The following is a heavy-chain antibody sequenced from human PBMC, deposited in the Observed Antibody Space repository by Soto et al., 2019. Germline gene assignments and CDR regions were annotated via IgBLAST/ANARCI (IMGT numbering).Heavy chain of an antibody. D-gene: IGHD6-13*01. Sequence: SETLSLTCTVSGGSVSSGSYYWSWIRQPPGKGLEWIGYIYYSGSTNYNPSLKSRVTMSVDRSINQFSLKLSSVTAADTAMYYCARHNRYSSTWFEGWFDPWGQGTLVTVSS. J-gene: IGHJ5*02. V-gene: IGHV4-61*01. CDR1: GGSVSSGSYY. CDR3: ARHNRYSSTWFEGWFDP. CDR2: IYYSGST.